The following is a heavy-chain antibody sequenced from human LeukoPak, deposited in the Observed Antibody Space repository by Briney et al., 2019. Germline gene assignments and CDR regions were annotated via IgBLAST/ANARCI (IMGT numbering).Heavy chain of an antibody. CDR1: GYSITSAYY. V-gene: IGHV4-38-2*02. J-gene: IGHJ4*02. D-gene: IGHD2-2*01. CDR3: ARVARCTSCFDVDY. CDR2: FFLKVST. Sequence: SETLSLTCTVSGYSITSAYYWGWIRPPPGKGLEWIGSFFLKVSTYYNPSLKSRVTISVDTSKNQFSLTLSSVTAADTAVYYCARVARCTSCFDVDYWGQGTLVTVSS.